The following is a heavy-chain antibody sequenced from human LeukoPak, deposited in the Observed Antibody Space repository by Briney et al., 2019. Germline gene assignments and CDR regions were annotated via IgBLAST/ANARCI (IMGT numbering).Heavy chain of an antibody. CDR3: ASPAPGATGAYDY. V-gene: IGHV5-10-1*01. J-gene: IGHJ4*02. D-gene: IGHD6-25*01. CDR2: IDTSDSYT. Sequence: KHGESLKISCKGSGYSFTTYWISWVRQMPGKGLEWMGRIDTSDSYTNYSPSFQGHVTISADKSINTAFLQWSSLKASDTAMYYCASPAPGATGAYDYWGQGTLVTVSS. CDR1: GYSFTTYW.